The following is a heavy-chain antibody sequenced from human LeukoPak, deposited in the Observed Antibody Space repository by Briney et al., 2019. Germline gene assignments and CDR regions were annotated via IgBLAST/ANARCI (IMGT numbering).Heavy chain of an antibody. J-gene: IGHJ4*02. CDR3: ARDPIAAAGTIFGY. D-gene: IGHD6-13*01. Sequence: ASVKVSCKASGYTFTGYYMHWVRQAPGQGLEWMGWINPNSGGTNYAQKFQGRVTMTRDTSISTACMELSRLRSDDTAVYYCARDPIAAAGTIFGYWGQGTLVTVSS. CDR1: GYTFTGYY. V-gene: IGHV1-2*02. CDR2: INPNSGGT.